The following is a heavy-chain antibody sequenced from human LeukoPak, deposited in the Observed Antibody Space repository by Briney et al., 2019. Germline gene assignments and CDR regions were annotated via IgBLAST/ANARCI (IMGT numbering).Heavy chain of an antibody. Sequence: ASETLSLTCTVSGGSISSYFWSWVRQPPGKGLEWIGYIYNSGGTTKYNPSLKSRVSISLDTSKNQFSLRLSSVTAADTAVYYCAGHHPRNTVDFWGQGTLVTVSS. CDR2: IYNSGGTT. CDR1: GGSISSYF. CDR3: AGHHPRNTVDF. V-gene: IGHV4-59*08. D-gene: IGHD2/OR15-2a*01. J-gene: IGHJ4*02.